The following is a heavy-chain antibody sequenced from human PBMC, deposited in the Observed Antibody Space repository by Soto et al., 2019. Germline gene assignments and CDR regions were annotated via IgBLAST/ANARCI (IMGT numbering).Heavy chain of an antibody. D-gene: IGHD6-19*01. V-gene: IGHV3-21*01. CDR2: ISSSSSYI. CDR1: GFTFSSYS. J-gene: IGHJ5*02. CDR3: AREGIAVAGGGAFDP. Sequence: EVQLVESGGGLVKPGGSLRLSCEASGFTFSSYSLNWVRKAQGKGLEWVSSISSSSSYIYYADSVKGRFTISRDNAKNSLYLQMNSLRAEDTAVYYCAREGIAVAGGGAFDPWGQGTLVTVSS.